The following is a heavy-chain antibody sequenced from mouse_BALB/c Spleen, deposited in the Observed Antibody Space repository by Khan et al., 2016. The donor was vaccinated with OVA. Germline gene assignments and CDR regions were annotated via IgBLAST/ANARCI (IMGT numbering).Heavy chain of an antibody. D-gene: IGHD1-1*01. CDR2: IDPETGGT. Sequence: VELVESGAELVRPGASVTLSCKASGYTFTDYEMHWVKQTPVHGLEWIGAIDPETGGTAYNQKFKGKATLTADKSSSTAYMELRSLTSEDSAVYDCTRSYYGSSGFDYWGQGTTLTVSS. CDR3: TRSYYGSSGFDY. V-gene: IGHV1-15*01. J-gene: IGHJ2*01. CDR1: GYTFTDYE.